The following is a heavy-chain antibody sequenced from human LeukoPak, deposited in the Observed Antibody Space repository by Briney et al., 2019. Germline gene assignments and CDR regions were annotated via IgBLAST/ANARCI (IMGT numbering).Heavy chain of an antibody. V-gene: IGHV3-7*01. J-gene: IGHJ4*02. CDR1: GFTFSNSW. Sequence: GGSLRLSCAASGFTFSNSWMSWFRQAPGQRLEWVASIKDDGSDTYYLESVKGRFTISRDNAKTSLFLQMDGLRADDTAVFFCARHLSRGQNFDYWGQGTLVTVSS. CDR2: IKDDGSDT. CDR3: ARHLSRGQNFDY.